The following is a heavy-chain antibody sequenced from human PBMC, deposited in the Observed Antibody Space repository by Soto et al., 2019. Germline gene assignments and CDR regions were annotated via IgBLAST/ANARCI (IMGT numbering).Heavy chain of an antibody. Sequence: GGSLRLSCAASGFTFSSYWMSWVRQAPGKGLEWVANIKQDGSEKYYVDSVKGRFTISRDNAKNSLYLQMNSLRAEDTAVYYCAREAGGRYDYIWGSKGDAFDIWGQGTMVTVSS. J-gene: IGHJ3*02. CDR3: AREAGGRYDYIWGSKGDAFDI. V-gene: IGHV3-7*01. D-gene: IGHD3-16*01. CDR1: GFTFSSYW. CDR2: IKQDGSEK.